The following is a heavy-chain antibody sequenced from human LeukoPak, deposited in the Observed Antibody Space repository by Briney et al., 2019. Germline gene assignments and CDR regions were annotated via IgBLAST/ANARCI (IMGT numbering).Heavy chain of an antibody. V-gene: IGHV4-4*07. J-gene: IGHJ4*02. D-gene: IGHD6-13*01. CDR1: GGSINSYY. Sequence: SETLSLTCTVSGGSINSYYWTWMRQPAGKGLEWIGRISTSANTGFNPSLKSRVTMSLDTSKNQFSLALSSVTATDTAVYYRARAVRFSSSWYFDSWGQGTLVTVSS. CDR3: ARAVRFSSSWYFDS. CDR2: ISTSANT.